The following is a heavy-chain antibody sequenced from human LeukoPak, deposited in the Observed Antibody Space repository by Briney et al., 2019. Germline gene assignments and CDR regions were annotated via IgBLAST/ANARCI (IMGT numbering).Heavy chain of an antibody. CDR3: AKDPNGDYTGAFDI. J-gene: IGHJ3*02. V-gene: IGHV3-23*01. CDR1: KFNFNNYG. CDR2: ISGSGGST. Sequence: PGGSLRLSCTTSKFNFNNYGMTWVRQAPGKGLEWVSSISGSGGSTQYAPSVQGRFTISRDNSKNTLYLQMNSLRAEDTAVYYCAKDPNGDYTGAFDIWGQGTMVTVSS. D-gene: IGHD4-17*01.